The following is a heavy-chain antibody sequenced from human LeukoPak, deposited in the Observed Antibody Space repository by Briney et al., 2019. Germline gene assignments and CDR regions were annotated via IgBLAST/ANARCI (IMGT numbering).Heavy chain of an antibody. CDR2: ISSSSSTT. CDR3: ARDYGDYGEYFDY. D-gene: IGHD4-17*01. Sequence: GGSLRLSCAASGFTFSSYSMNWVRQAPGKGLEWVSYISSSSSTTYYADSVKGRCTISRDNAKNSVFLQMNILRDEDTAVYYCARDYGDYGEYFDYWGQGTLVTVSS. V-gene: IGHV3-48*02. CDR1: GFTFSSYS. J-gene: IGHJ4*02.